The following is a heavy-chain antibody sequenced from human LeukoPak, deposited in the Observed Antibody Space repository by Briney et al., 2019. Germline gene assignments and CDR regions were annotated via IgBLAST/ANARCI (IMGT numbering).Heavy chain of an antibody. Sequence: GGSLRLSCAASGFTFSSYWMHWVRQAPGKGLVWVSRINSDGSSTSYADSVKGRFTISRDNAKNTLYPQMNSLRAEDTAVYYCARDGFHFAYGDYSWGQGTLVTVSS. J-gene: IGHJ4*02. CDR2: INSDGSST. CDR1: GFTFSSYW. V-gene: IGHV3-74*01. D-gene: IGHD4-17*01. CDR3: ARDGFHFAYGDYS.